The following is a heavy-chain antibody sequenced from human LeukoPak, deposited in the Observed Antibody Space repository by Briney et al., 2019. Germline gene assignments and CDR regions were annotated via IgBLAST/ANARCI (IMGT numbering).Heavy chain of an antibody. CDR2: INPNSGGT. V-gene: IGHV1-2*06. J-gene: IGHJ5*02. CDR3: ARDRIGGGYSSSWVEGNWFDP. CDR1: GYTFTGYY. Sequence: ASVKVSCKASGYTFTGYYMHWVRQAPGQGLEWMGRINPNSGGTNYAQKFQGRVTMTRDTSISMAYMELSRLRSDDTAVYYCARDRIGGGYSSSWVEGNWFDPWGQGTLVTVSP. D-gene: IGHD6-13*01.